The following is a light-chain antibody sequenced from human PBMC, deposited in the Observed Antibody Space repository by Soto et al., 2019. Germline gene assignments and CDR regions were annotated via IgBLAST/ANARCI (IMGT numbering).Light chain of an antibody. J-gene: IGKJ5*01. CDR2: SAS. Sequence: DIQMTQSPSSLSTSVGDRVTITCRASQRINIYLNWYRQKPGKAPELLIYSASNLQSGVPSRFSGSGSGTDFTLTISSLQPEDFATYYCQQSYRTPTFGQGTRLEIK. CDR3: QQSYRTPT. V-gene: IGKV1-39*01. CDR1: QRINIY.